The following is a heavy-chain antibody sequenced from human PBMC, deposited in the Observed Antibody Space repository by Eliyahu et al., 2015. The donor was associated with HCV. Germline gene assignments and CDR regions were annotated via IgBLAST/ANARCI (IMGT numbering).Heavy chain of an antibody. J-gene: IGHJ4*02. Sequence: EVQLVESGGGLVQPGGSLRLSCAASGFTFSNYAMSWVRQAPGKGLEWVSSISASGSSTYSADSVKGRFTISRDNSKNTLFLQMNSLRPEETAVYYCAKGVRASSAYGIDYWGQGTLVTVSS. CDR1: GFTFSNYA. V-gene: IGHV3-23*04. D-gene: IGHD5-12*01. CDR3: AKGVRASSAYGIDY. CDR2: ISASGSST.